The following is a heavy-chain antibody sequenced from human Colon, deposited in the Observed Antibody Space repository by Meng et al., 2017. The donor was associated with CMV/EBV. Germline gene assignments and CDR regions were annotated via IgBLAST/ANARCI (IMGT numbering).Heavy chain of an antibody. J-gene: IGHJ6*02. V-gene: IGHV3-74*01. CDR3: AKDHGPFSPGRPVSSYYGMDV. Sequence: GESLKISCAASGLTLSRYWMHWVRQVPGKGPMWVSRITHDGNSAIYADPVKGRFTASRDSTKNTLYLQMNSLRADDTAVYYCAKDHGPFSPGRPVSSYYGMDVWGQGTTVTVSS. D-gene: IGHD1-14*01. CDR2: ITHDGNSA. CDR1: GLTLSRYW.